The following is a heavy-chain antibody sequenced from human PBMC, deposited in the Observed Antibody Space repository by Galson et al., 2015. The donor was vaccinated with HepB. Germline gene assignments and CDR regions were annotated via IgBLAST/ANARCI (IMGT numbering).Heavy chain of an antibody. Sequence: SVKVSCKASGFTFTSSAVQWVRQARGQRLEWIGWIVVGSGNTNYAQKFQERVTITRDMSTSTAYMELSSLRSEDTAVYYCAAIGYSSSSSGAGPTKDHDYWGQGTLVTVSS. V-gene: IGHV1-58*01. CDR1: GFTFTSSA. J-gene: IGHJ4*02. D-gene: IGHD6-6*01. CDR2: IVVGSGNT. CDR3: AAIGYSSSSSGAGPTKDHDY.